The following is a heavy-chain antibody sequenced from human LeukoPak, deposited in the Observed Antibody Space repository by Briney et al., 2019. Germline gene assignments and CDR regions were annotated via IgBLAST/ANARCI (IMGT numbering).Heavy chain of an antibody. Sequence: SETLSLTCAVNGGSFSGHYWTWIRQPPGKGLEWIGEINHIGTTNNNLSLNSRVTISLDASKSQDSLKLSSVTAADTAVYYCARASRLGTYYFMDVWGNGTTVTVSS. D-gene: IGHD1-7*01. J-gene: IGHJ6*03. CDR2: INHIGTT. CDR3: ARASRLGTYYFMDV. V-gene: IGHV4-34*01. CDR1: GGSFSGHY.